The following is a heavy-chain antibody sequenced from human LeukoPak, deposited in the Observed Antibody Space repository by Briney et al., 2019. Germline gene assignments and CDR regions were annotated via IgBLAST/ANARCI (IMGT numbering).Heavy chain of an antibody. Sequence: PGGSLRLSCAASGYTFSDYGIHWVRQAPGKGLEWVAFIRNDASNKYYVDSVKGRFTISRDNSKNTVYLQMNSLRVEDTAVYYCAKERYSYANGDFDYWGQGTLVTVSS. D-gene: IGHD5-18*01. CDR1: GYTFSDYG. CDR2: IRNDASNK. CDR3: AKERYSYANGDFDY. J-gene: IGHJ4*02. V-gene: IGHV3-30*02.